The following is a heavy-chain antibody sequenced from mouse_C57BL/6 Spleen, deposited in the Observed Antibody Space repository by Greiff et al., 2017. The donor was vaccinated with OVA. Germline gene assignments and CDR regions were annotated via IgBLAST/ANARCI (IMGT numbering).Heavy chain of an antibody. Sequence: QVQLKQSGPGLVQPSQSLSITCTVSGFSLTSYGVHWVRQSPGKGLEWLGVIWSGGSTDYNAAFISRLSISKDNSKSQVFFKMNSLQADDTAIYYCARNGDYLFAYWGQGTLVTVSA. CDR2: IWSGGST. CDR1: GFSLTSYG. J-gene: IGHJ3*01. D-gene: IGHD2-4*01. V-gene: IGHV2-2*01. CDR3: ARNGDYLFAY.